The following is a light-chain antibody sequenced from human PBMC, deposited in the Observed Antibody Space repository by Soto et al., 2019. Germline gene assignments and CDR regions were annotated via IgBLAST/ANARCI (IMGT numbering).Light chain of an antibody. V-gene: IGKV1-9*01. Sequence: EIEVTQTTTSLSASVGDRVTISCRASQDISTHLAWFAQKPGRAPQLLIYAASTLHSGVPSRFSGSGSGTDFTLTISSLQPEDFATYYCQHLNTYPIPFG. J-gene: IGKJ2*01. CDR1: QDISTH. CDR2: AAS. CDR3: QHLNTYPIP.